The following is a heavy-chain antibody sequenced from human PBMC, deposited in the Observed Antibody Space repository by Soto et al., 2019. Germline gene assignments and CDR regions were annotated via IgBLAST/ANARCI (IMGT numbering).Heavy chain of an antibody. Sequence: EVQLVESGGGLVQPGGSLRLSCAASGFTFNNYWIHWVRQAPGKGPMWVSRINGDGTTTNYADSVKGRFAISRDNAKNTVYLQRNSLRAEDTALYYCARGVRGHYGKDVWGQGTTVTVSS. V-gene: IGHV3-74*01. J-gene: IGHJ6*02. CDR3: ARGVRGHYGKDV. CDR1: GFTFNNYW. CDR2: INGDGTTT. D-gene: IGHD3-10*01.